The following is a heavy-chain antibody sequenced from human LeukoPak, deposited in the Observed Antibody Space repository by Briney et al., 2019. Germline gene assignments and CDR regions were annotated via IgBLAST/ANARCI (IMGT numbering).Heavy chain of an antibody. D-gene: IGHD6-13*01. CDR3: ARGTKHRYGVAAAEFDY. CDR2: MNPNSGNT. J-gene: IGHJ4*02. V-gene: IGHV1-8*01. Sequence: GASVKVCCKASGYTFTSFDINWVRQATGQGLEWMGGMNPNSGNTGYAQKFQGRGTMTRNTSISTAYMELSSLRSDDTAVYYCARGTKHRYGVAAAEFDYWGQGTLVTVSS. CDR1: GYTFTSFD.